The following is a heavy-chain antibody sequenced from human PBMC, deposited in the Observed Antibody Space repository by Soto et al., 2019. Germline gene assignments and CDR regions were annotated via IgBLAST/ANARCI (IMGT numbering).Heavy chain of an antibody. CDR2: SSATGAGT. CDR3: AKGRQAGGNYGFYADY. J-gene: IGHJ4*02. CDR1: GFTFSSYG. V-gene: IGHV3-23*01. D-gene: IGHD3-10*01. Sequence: EVQLLESGGGLVQPGGSLRLSCAASGFTFSSYGMTWVHQAPGKGLEWVSFSSATGAGTYYADSVKGRFTISRDNSKNTLYVQMPGLSAHDTAVSSIAKGRQAGGNYGFYADYWGQGALVIVSS.